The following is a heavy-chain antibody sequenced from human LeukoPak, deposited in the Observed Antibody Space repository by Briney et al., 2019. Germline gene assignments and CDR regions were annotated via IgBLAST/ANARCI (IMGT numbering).Heavy chain of an antibody. CDR3: ARGSLAVAGSGVDV. CDR1: GFTVSSNY. D-gene: IGHD6-19*01. V-gene: IGHV3-66*01. Sequence: PGGSLRLSCAASGFTVSSNYMSWVRQAPGKGLEWVSVIYSGGSTYYADSVKGRFTISRDNAKNSLYLQMNSLRAEDTAVYYCARGSLAVAGSGVDVWGQGTTVTVSS. J-gene: IGHJ6*02. CDR2: IYSGGST.